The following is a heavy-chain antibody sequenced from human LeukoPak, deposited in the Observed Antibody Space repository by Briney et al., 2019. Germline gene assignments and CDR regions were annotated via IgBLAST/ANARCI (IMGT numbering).Heavy chain of an antibody. Sequence: SETLSLTCTVSGXSVSSGSDYWSWIRQPPGKGLEWIGYIYYSGSTNYNPSLKSRVTISVDTSKNQFSLKLSSVTAADTAVYYCARGGGVTTLTNWFDPWGQGTLVTVSS. V-gene: IGHV4-61*01. J-gene: IGHJ5*02. D-gene: IGHD4-17*01. CDR2: IYYSGST. CDR3: ARGGGVTTLTNWFDP. CDR1: GXSVSSGSDY.